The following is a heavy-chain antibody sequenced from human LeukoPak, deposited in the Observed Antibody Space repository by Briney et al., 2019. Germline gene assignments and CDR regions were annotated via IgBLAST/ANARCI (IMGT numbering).Heavy chain of an antibody. CDR2: IYYSGST. Sequence: SETLSLTCTVSGGSISSYYLSWIRQPPGKGLEWIGYIYYSGSTNYNPSLKSRVTISVDTSKNQFSLKLSSVTAADTAVYYCARVRYSSGRYLDYWGQGTLVTVSS. CDR3: ARVRYSSGRYLDY. V-gene: IGHV4-59*01. J-gene: IGHJ4*02. D-gene: IGHD6-19*01. CDR1: GGSISSYY.